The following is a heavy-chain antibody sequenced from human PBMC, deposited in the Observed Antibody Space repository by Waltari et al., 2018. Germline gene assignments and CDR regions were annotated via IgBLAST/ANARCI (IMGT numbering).Heavy chain of an antibody. D-gene: IGHD4-4*01. CDR3: VKDGDNSLPEYDAFDV. CDR2: INYLGNNA. V-gene: IGHV3-30*02. Sequence: QVHLVESGGGVVQPGGSLRLSCAASGLTFRNFGMHWVRQTPGKGLEWVACINYLGNNAHVADSVKGRFTISRDSPKNTVYLQMNSLRPEDTAIYYCVKDGDNSLPEYDAFDVWGQGTMVTVSS. J-gene: IGHJ3*01. CDR1: GLTFRNFG.